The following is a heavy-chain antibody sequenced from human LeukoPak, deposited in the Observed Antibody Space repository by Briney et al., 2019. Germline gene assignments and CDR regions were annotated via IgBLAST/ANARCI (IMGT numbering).Heavy chain of an antibody. J-gene: IGHJ4*02. Sequence: PSETLSLTCTVSGFSISSGYYWGWIRQPPGKGLEWIGSIYHSGSTYYNPSLKSRVTISVDTSKNQFSLKLSSVTAADTAVYYCARLVGDKSVDYWGQGTLVTVSS. CDR1: GFSISSGYY. V-gene: IGHV4-38-2*02. D-gene: IGHD2-8*02. CDR2: IYHSGST. CDR3: ARLVGDKSVDY.